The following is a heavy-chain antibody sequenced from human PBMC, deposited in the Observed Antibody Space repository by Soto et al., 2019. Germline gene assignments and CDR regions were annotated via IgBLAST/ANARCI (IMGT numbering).Heavy chain of an antibody. D-gene: IGHD6-19*01. Sequence: QVQLVESGGGVVQPGRSLRLSCAASGFTFSSYAMHWVRQAPGKGLEWVAVISYDGSNKYYADSVKGRFTISRDNSKNTLYLQMNSLRAEDTAVYYCAREPHPYSSGWYGNYWGQGTLVTVSS. CDR3: AREPHPYSSGWYGNY. V-gene: IGHV3-30-3*01. CDR1: GFTFSSYA. CDR2: ISYDGSNK. J-gene: IGHJ4*02.